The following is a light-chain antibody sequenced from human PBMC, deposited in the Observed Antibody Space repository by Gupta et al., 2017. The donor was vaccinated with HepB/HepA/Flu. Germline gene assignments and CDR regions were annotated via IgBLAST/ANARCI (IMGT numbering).Light chain of an antibody. Sequence: SYELTQPPSVSVSPGQTASITCSGDKLGDKYACWYQQKPGQSPVLAIYQDSKRPSGIPERFSGSNSGNTATLTISGTQAMDEADYYCQAWDSSVVFCGGTKLTVL. J-gene: IGLJ2*01. CDR2: QDS. V-gene: IGLV3-1*01. CDR3: QAWDSSVV. CDR1: KLGDKY.